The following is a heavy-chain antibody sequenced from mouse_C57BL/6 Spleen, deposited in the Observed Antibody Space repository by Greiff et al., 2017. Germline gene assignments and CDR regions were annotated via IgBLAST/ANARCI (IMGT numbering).Heavy chain of an antibody. Sequence: VQLQQSGPELVKPGASVKISCKASGYTFTDYYMNWVKQSHGKSLEWIGEIYPRSGNTYYNEKFKGKATLTADKSSSTAYMELRSLTSEDSAVYFCARSGYYREDAMDYWGQGTSVTVSS. CDR3: ARSGYYREDAMDY. D-gene: IGHD2-3*01. CDR1: GYTFTDYY. CDR2: IYPRSGNT. V-gene: IGHV1-26*01. J-gene: IGHJ4*01.